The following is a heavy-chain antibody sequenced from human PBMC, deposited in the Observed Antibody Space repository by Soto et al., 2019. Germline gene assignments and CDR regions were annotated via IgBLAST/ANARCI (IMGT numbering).Heavy chain of an antibody. CDR3: ARDNDGYYDSSGYYAY. CDR2: IYHSGST. D-gene: IGHD3-22*01. J-gene: IGHJ4*02. CDR1: GGSISSSNW. Sequence: PSETLSLTCAVSGGSISSSNWWSWVRQPPGKGLEWIGEIYHSGSTNYNPSLKSRVTISVDKSKNQFSLKLSSVTAADTAVYYCARDNDGYYDSSGYYAYWGQGTLVTVSS. V-gene: IGHV4-4*02.